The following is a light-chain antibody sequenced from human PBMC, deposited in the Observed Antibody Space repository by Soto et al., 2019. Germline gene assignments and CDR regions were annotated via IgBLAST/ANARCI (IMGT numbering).Light chain of an antibody. CDR3: AAWDDSLNAVV. J-gene: IGLJ2*01. V-gene: IGLV1-44*01. CDR2: TNH. CDR1: ASNLGGNP. Sequence: QSVLTQPPSVSGTPGQKVSISCSGSASNLGGNPVNWYQHLPGAAPKLLIYTNHQRPSGVPDRFSGSKSGTSASLAISGLRSEDEADFYCAAWDDSLNAVVFGGGTKVTAL.